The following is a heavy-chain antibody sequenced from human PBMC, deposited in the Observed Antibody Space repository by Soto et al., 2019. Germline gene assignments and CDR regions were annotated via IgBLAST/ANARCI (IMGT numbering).Heavy chain of an antibody. CDR2: ISSSSSTI. J-gene: IGHJ4*02. V-gene: IGHV3-48*01. CDR1: GFTFSSYS. Sequence: PGGSLRLSCAASGFTFSSYSMNWVRQAPGKGLEWVSYISSSSSTIYYADSVKGRFTISRDNAKNSLYLQMNSLRAEDTAVYYCARVWFGELYPYDYRGQGTLVTVSS. CDR3: ARVWFGELYPYDY. D-gene: IGHD3-10*01.